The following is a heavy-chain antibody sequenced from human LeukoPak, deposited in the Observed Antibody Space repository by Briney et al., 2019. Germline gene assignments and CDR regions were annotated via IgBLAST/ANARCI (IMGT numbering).Heavy chain of an antibody. V-gene: IGHV3-23*01. D-gene: IGHD5-24*01. CDR3: AKDLSADGYSSYYFDY. CDR1: GFTFGIYA. J-gene: IGHJ4*02. CDR2: ISGSGGST. Sequence: SGGSLRLSCAASGFTFGIYAMSWVRQAPGKGLEWVSTISGSGGSTYYADSVKGRFTISRDNSKNTLYLQMNSLRAEDTAVYYCAKDLSADGYSSYYFDYWGQGTLVTVSS.